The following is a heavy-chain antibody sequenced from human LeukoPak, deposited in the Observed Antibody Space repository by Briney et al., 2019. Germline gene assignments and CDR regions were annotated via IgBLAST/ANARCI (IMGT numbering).Heavy chain of an antibody. CDR3: ARDPHRSDDILTGSSPYYYYYYMDV. Sequence: PGGSLRLSCASSGFTFSRYWMSWVRQAPGKGLEWVANIKQDGSEKYYVDSVKDRFTISRDNANNSLYLQMNSLRAEDTAIYYCARDPHRSDDILTGSSPYYYYYYMDVWGKGTTVIISS. V-gene: IGHV3-7*01. CDR1: GFTFSRYW. CDR2: IKQDGSEK. D-gene: IGHD3-9*01. J-gene: IGHJ6*03.